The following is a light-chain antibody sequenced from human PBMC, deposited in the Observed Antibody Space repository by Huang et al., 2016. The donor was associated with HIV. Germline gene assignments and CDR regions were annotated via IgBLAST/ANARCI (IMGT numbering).Light chain of an antibody. CDR3: QHFDDIPYT. V-gene: IGKV1-33*01. CDR2: DAS. CDR1: QDITNY. J-gene: IGKJ2*01. Sequence: DIQMTQSPPFLSASVGDTVTITCQASQDITNYLNWYQQKPGEAPKLLIYDASNLDTGVPSRFSGSGSGTDFSFTISSLQPDDIASYYCQHFDDIPYTFGQGTKLEIK.